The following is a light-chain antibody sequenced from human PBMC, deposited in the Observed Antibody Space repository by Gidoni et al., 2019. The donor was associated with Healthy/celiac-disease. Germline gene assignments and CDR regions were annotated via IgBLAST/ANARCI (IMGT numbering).Light chain of an antibody. V-gene: IGKV3-11*01. CDR3: QQRSNWLGMYT. CDR2: DAS. J-gene: IGKJ2*01. Sequence: EIVLTQSPATLSLSPGERATLSCRASQSVSSCLAWYQQKPGQAPRLLIYDASNRATGIPARFSGSGSGTDFTLTISSLEPEDFAVYYCQQRSNWLGMYTFGQGTKLEIK. CDR1: QSVSSC.